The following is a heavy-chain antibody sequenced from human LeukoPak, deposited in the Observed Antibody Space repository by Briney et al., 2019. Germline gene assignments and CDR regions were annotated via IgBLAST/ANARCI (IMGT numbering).Heavy chain of an antibody. CDR2: ISYDGSNK. CDR3: AKDRAEENYFDY. CDR1: GFTFSSYG. J-gene: IGHJ4*02. D-gene: IGHD6-13*01. Sequence: GGSLRLSCAASGFTFSSYGMHWVRQAPGKGLEWVAVISYDGSNKYYADSVKGRFTISRDNSKNTLYLQMNSLRAEDTAVYYCAKDRAEENYFDYWGQGTLVTVSS. V-gene: IGHV3-30*18.